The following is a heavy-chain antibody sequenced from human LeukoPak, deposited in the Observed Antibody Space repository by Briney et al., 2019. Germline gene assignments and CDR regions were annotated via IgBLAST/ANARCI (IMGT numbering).Heavy chain of an antibody. CDR3: ASGFYCSSTSCPHDAFDI. D-gene: IGHD2-2*01. Sequence: PGGSLRLSCAASGFTFSDYYMSWIRQAPGKGLEWVSYISSSGSTIYYADSVKGRFTISRDNAKNSLYLQMNSLRAEDTAVYYCASGFYCSSTSCPHDAFDIWGQGTMVTVSS. V-gene: IGHV3-11*01. CDR2: ISSSGSTI. J-gene: IGHJ3*02. CDR1: GFTFSDYY.